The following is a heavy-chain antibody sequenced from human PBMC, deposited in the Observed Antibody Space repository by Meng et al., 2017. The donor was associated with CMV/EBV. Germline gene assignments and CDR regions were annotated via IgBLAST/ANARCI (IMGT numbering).Heavy chain of an antibody. CDR1: GGTFSSYA. Sequence: SVKVSCKASGGTFSSYAISWVRQAPGQGLEWMGGIIPILGIANYAQKFQGRVTITADKSTSTAYMELSGLRSEDTAVYYCARDRYCSSTSCHHHSPYGMDVWGQGTTVTVSS. D-gene: IGHD2-2*01. V-gene: IGHV1-69*10. CDR3: ARDRYCSSTSCHHHSPYGMDV. J-gene: IGHJ6*02. CDR2: IIPILGIA.